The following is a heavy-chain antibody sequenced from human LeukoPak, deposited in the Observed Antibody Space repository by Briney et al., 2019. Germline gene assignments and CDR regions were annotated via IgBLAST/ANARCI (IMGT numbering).Heavy chain of an antibody. D-gene: IGHD6-6*01. Sequence: GGSLRLSCAASGFTFSSYWMHRVRQAPGKGLVWVSSINTDGTNTKYADSVTGRFTISRDNAKNTLYLQMDSLRAEDTAIYYCARIPDYTSSSLGYWGQGTLVTVSS. CDR2: INTDGTNT. V-gene: IGHV3-74*03. J-gene: IGHJ4*02. CDR3: ARIPDYTSSSLGY. CDR1: GFTFSSYW.